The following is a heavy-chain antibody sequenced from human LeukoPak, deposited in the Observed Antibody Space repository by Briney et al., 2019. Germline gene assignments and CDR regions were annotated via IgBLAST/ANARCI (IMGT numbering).Heavy chain of an antibody. CDR2: IKQGGSEK. Sequence: GGSLRLSCAVSGITLSNYGMSWVRQAPGKGLEWVANIKQGGSEKSYVDSVKGRFTISRDNAKNSLFLQMNSLRAEDTAVYYCATAQGAIGGQGTMVTVSS. CDR3: ATAQGAI. V-gene: IGHV3-7*01. CDR1: GITLSNYG. J-gene: IGHJ3*02.